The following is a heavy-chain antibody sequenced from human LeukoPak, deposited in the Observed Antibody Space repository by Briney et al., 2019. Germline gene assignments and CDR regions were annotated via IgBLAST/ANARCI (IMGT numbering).Heavy chain of an antibody. D-gene: IGHD4-17*01. CDR3: ARGTLTEDGDYGY. J-gene: IGHJ4*02. CDR2: INPNSGGT. V-gene: IGHV1-2*02. CDR1: GYTFTGYY. Sequence: GASVKVSCKASGYTFTGYYMHWVRQAPGQGLEWMGWINPNSGGTNYAQKFQGRVTMTRDTSISTAYMELSRLRSDDTAVYYRARGTLTEDGDYGYWGQGTLVTVSS.